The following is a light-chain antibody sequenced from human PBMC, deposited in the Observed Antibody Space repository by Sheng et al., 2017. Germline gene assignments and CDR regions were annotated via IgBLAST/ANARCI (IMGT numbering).Light chain of an antibody. CDR2: GDS. J-gene: IGLJ3*02. CDR3: QVWDSTNNHGV. Sequence: SYVLTQPPSLSVAPGKTATINCGGNNIASKSVNWYQQRPGQAPVLVVYGDSDRPSGIPERFSGSNSGGNTATLTVSRVEAGDEANYYCQVWDSTNNHGVFGGGTKLTV. CDR1: NIASKS. V-gene: IGLV3-21*03.